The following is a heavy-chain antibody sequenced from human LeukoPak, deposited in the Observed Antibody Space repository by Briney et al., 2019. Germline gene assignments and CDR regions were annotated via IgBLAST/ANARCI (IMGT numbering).Heavy chain of an antibody. D-gene: IGHD5-24*01. CDR2: IYVGGST. Sequence: PGGSLRLSCAASGFTVSSYYMSWVRQAPGKGLEWVSVIYVGGSTYYADSVRGRFTISRDISKNTLYPQMNSLRAEDTAVYYCARGDGYNYWEYWGQGTLVTVSS. J-gene: IGHJ4*02. CDR3: ARGDGYNYWEY. V-gene: IGHV3-53*01. CDR1: GFTVSSYY.